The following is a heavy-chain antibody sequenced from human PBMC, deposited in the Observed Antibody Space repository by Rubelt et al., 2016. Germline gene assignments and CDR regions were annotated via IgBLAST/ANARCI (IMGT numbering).Heavy chain of an antibody. V-gene: IGHV1-2*02. J-gene: IGHJ6*02. D-gene: IGHD1-26*01. CDR3: ASGTNYYYAMDV. Sequence: TFTGYYLHWVRQAPGQGLEWMGWINPNSGGTNYAQKFQGRVTMTRDTSISTAYMELSRLRSDDTAVYYCASGTNYYYAMDVWGQGTTVTVSS. CDR2: INPNSGGT. CDR1: TFTGYY.